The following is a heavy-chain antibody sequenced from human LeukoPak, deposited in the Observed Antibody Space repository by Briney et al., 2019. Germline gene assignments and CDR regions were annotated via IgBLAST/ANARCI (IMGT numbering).Heavy chain of an antibody. D-gene: IGHD3-3*01. V-gene: IGHV4-39*07. CDR2: IYYSGST. J-gene: IGHJ5*02. Sequence: SETLSLTCTVAGGSISSSSYYWGWIRQPPGKGLEWIGSIYYSGSTNYNPSLKSRVTISVDTSKNQFSLKLSSVTAADTAVYYCAGGGPTAYYDFWSGYKGNWFDPWGQGTLVTVSS. CDR1: GGSISSSSYY. CDR3: AGGGPTAYYDFWSGYKGNWFDP.